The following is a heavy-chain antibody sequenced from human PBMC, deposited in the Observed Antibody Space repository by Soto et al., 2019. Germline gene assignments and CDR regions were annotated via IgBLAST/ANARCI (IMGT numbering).Heavy chain of an antibody. V-gene: IGHV1-8*01. J-gene: IGHJ3*02. Sequence: QVQLVQSGAEVKKPGASVKVSCKASGYTFTSYDINWVRQATGQGLEWMGWMNPNSGNTAYAQKFKGRVTMTRNTSISTAYMELSSLRSEDTAVYYWARERSGWGGFDSWGQGTMVTVSS. CDR3: ARERSGWGGFDS. D-gene: IGHD6-19*01. CDR1: GYTFTSYD. CDR2: MNPNSGNT.